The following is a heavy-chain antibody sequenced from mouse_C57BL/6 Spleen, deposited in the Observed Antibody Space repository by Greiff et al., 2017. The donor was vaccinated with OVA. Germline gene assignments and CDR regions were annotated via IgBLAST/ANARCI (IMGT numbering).Heavy chain of an antibody. CDR2: IWWDDDK. J-gene: IGHJ2*01. CDR1: GFSLSTFGMG. CDR3: VRIAPGDFDC. V-gene: IGHV8-8*01. Sequence: QVTLKESGPGILQPSQTLSLTCSFSGFSLSTFGMGVGWIRQPSGKGLEWLAHIWWDDDKYYNPALKSRLPISKDTSKNQVFLMIAIVYTSGTATYYCVRIAPGDFDCWGPGTTLTGSS.